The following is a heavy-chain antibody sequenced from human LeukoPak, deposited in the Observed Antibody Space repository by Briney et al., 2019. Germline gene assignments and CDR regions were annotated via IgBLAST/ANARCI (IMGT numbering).Heavy chain of an antibody. D-gene: IGHD2-2*01. V-gene: IGHV4-34*01. CDR2: INHSGST. Sequence: SETLSLTCAVYGGSFSGYYWSWIRQPPGKGLEWIGEINHSGSTNYNPSLKSRVTISVDTSKNQFSLKLSSVTAAVTAVYYCARPHTKLGYCSSTSCGRGFDPWGQGTLVTVSS. CDR3: ARPHTKLGYCSSTSCGRGFDP. J-gene: IGHJ5*02. CDR1: GGSFSGYY.